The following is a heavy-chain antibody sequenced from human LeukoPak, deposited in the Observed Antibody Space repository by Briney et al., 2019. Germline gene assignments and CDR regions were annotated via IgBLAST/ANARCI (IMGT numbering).Heavy chain of an antibody. CDR2: INPNSGGT. CDR3: ARDYPNLCY. V-gene: IGHV1-2*06. Sequence: GESLKISCKGSGYSFTSYGISWVRQAPGQGLEWMGRINPNSGGTNYAQKFQGRVTMTRDTSISTAYMELRRLRSDDTAVYYCARDYPNLCYWGQGTLVTVSS. D-gene: IGHD2-21*01. J-gene: IGHJ4*02. CDR1: GYSFTSYG.